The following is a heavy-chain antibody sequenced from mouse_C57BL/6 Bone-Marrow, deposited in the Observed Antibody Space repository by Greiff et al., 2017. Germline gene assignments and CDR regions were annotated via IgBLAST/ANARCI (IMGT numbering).Heavy chain of an antibody. J-gene: IGHJ4*01. CDR3: ARGTGPY. CDR1: GFTFSSYA. CDR2: ISDGGSYT. Sequence: DVMLVESGGGLVKPGGSLKLSCAASGFTFSSYAMSWVRQTPEKRLEWVATISDGGSYTYYPDNVKGRFTISRDNAKNNLYLQMSHLKSEDTAMYYCARGTGPYWGQGTSVTVAS. V-gene: IGHV5-4*03. D-gene: IGHD4-1*01.